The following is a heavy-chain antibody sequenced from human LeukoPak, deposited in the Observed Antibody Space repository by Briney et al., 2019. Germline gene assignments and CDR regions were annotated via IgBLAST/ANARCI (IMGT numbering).Heavy chain of an antibody. CDR3: ARAPPPAITMVRGAYGGAWFDP. V-gene: IGHV1-2*02. CDR1: GYTFTGYY. J-gene: IGHJ5*02. CDR2: INPNSGGT. D-gene: IGHD3-10*01. Sequence: ASVKVSCKASGYTFTGYYMHWVRQAPGQGLEWMGWINPNSGGTNYAQKFQGRVAITRDTSISTAYMELSRLRSDDTAVYYCARAPPPAITMVRGAYGGAWFDPWGQGTLVTVSS.